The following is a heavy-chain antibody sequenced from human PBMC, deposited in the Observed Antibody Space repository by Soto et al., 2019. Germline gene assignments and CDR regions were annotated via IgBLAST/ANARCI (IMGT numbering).Heavy chain of an antibody. D-gene: IGHD6-6*01. V-gene: IGHV4-30-4*01. CDR3: ARDGREQLASHFDY. J-gene: IGHJ4*02. CDR2: IYYSGST. CDR1: VGSISSGDYY. Sequence: SETLSLTCTVSVGSISSGDYYWSWIRQPPGKGLEWIGYIYYSGSTYYNPSLKSRVTISVDTSKNQFSLKLSSVTAADTAVYYCARDGREQLASHFDYWGQGTLVTVSS.